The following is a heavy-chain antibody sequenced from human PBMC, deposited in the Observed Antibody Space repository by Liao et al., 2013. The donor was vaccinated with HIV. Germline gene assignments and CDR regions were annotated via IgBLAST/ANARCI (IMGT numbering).Heavy chain of an antibody. J-gene: IGHJ6*03. CDR3: AREGPYDSSGYYYYYMES. CDR2: IYYSGST. D-gene: IGHD3-22*01. Sequence: QLQLQESGPGLVKPSETLSLTCTVSGGSISSNSYYWGWIRQPPGKGLEWIGSIYYSGSTYYNPSLKSRVTISVDTSKNQISLKLSSVTAADTAVYYCAREGPYDSSGYYYYYMESGAKGPRSPSP. CDR1: GGSISSNSYY. V-gene: IGHV4-39*07.